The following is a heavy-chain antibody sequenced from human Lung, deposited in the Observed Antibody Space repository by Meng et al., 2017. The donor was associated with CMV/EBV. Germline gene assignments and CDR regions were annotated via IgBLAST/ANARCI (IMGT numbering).Heavy chain of an antibody. CDR1: GGSVSSGSYY. CDR3: ARLGGLRFAFWYGMDV. V-gene: IGHV4-61*01. Sequence: SXTXSLXCTVSGGSVSSGSYYWSWIRQPPGKGLEWIGYIYYSGSTNYNPSLKSRVTISVDTSKNQFSLKLSSVTAADTAVYYCARLGGLRFAFWYGMDVWXQGNXVTVSS. D-gene: IGHD3-3*01. CDR2: IYYSGST. J-gene: IGHJ6*02.